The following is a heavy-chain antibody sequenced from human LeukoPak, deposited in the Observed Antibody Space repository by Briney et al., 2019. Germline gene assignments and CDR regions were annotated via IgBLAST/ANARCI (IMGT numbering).Heavy chain of an antibody. V-gene: IGHV3-23*01. CDR3: ASPGRGSGSLWYFDY. Sequence: PGGSLRLSCAASGFTFSSYAMSWVRQAPGKGLECVSVISGGAGSTYYADSVKGRFTISRDNSKNTLYLQMNSLRAEDTAVYYCASPGRGSGSLWYFDYWGQGTLVTVSS. J-gene: IGHJ4*02. CDR2: ISGGAGST. CDR1: GFTFSSYA. D-gene: IGHD3-10*01.